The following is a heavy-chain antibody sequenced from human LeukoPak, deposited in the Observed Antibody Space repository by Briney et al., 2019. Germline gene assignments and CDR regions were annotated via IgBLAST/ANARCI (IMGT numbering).Heavy chain of an antibody. Sequence: SVTVSFKASGGSFSSYTISWVRQAPGQGLEWMGRIIPILGIANYAQKFQGRVTITADKSTSTAYMELSSLKSEATAVYYCARAPGVSQAADYWGQGTLVTVSS. CDR1: GGSFSSYT. J-gene: IGHJ4*02. CDR3: ARAPGVSQAADY. D-gene: IGHD6-13*01. V-gene: IGHV1-69*02. CDR2: IIPILGIA.